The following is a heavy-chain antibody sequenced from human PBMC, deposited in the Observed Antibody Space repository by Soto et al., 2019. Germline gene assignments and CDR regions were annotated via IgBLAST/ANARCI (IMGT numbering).Heavy chain of an antibody. CDR3: AKGMAYDFWPHFDY. CDR2: IIPIFGTA. Sequence: ASVKVSCKASGGTFSSYAISWVRQAPGQGLEWMGGIIPIFGTANYAQKFQGRVTITADESTSTAYMELSSLRSEDTAVYYCAKGMAYDFWPHFDYWGQGTLVTVSS. D-gene: IGHD3-3*01. V-gene: IGHV1-69*13. CDR1: GGTFSSYA. J-gene: IGHJ4*02.